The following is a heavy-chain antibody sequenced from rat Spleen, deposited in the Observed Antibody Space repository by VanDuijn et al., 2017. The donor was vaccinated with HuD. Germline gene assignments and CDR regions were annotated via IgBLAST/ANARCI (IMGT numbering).Heavy chain of an antibody. CDR3: ARHVSKHSEGYVMDA. J-gene: IGHJ4*01. Sequence: QVQLKESGPGLVQPSQTLSLTCTVSGFSLTSYHVSWVRQPPGKGLVWMGTIWAGGGTNYNSAVQSRLSISRDTSKSQVFLKMNSLQPEDTGTYYCARHVSKHSEGYVMDAWGQGASVTVSS. V-gene: IGHV2-72*01. CDR1: GFSLTSYH. CDR2: IWAGGGT. D-gene: IGHD1-11*01.